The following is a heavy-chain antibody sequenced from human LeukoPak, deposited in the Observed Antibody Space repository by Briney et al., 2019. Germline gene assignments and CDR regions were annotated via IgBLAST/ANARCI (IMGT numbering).Heavy chain of an antibody. V-gene: IGHV1-24*01. CDR2: FDPEDGET. J-gene: IGHJ6*02. Sequence: VASVKVSCKVSGYTLTELSMHWARQAPGKGLEWMGGFDPEDGETIYAQKFQGRVTMTEDTSTDTAYMELSSLRSEDTAVYYCATGSGLELRYYYGMDVWGQGTTVTVSS. D-gene: IGHD1-7*01. CDR3: ATGSGLELRYYYGMDV. CDR1: GYTLTELS.